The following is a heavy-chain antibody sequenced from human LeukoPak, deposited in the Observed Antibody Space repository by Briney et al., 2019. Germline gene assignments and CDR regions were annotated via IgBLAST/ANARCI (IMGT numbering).Heavy chain of an antibody. CDR2: IYTSGST. J-gene: IGHJ4*02. V-gene: IGHV4-4*07. CDR1: GGSISSYY. D-gene: IGHD3-22*01. CDR3: AREEYYYDSSGYRD. Sequence: SETLSLTCTVSGGSISSYYWSWIRQPAGKGLEWIGRIYTSGSTDYNPSLKSRVTMSVDTSKNQFSLKLSSVTAADTAVYYCAREEYYYDSSGYRDWGQGTLVTVSS.